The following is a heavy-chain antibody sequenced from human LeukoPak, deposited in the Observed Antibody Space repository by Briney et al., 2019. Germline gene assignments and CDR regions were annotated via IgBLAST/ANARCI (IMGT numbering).Heavy chain of an antibody. CDR3: ARRTTYIGWRPSESPSCFDY. CDR2: IYYSGST. CDR1: GGSISSYY. D-gene: IGHD2-21*02. Sequence: PSETLSLTCTVSGGSISSYYWSWIRQPPGKGLEWIGYIYYSGSTNYNPSLKSRVTISVDTSKNQFSLKLSSVTAADTAVYYCARRTTYIGWRPSESPSCFDYWGQGTLVTVSS. J-gene: IGHJ4*02. V-gene: IGHV4-59*08.